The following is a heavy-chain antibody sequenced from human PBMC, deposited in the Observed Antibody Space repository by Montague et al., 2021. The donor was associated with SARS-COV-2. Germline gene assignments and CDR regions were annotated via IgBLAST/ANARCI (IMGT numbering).Heavy chain of an antibody. V-gene: IGHV1-24*01. CDR1: GYTLNEVP. CDR2: FDPEHGET. J-gene: IGHJ3*01. D-gene: IGHD3-3*02. CDR3: ATESIVGVVIYALAF. Sequence: SVKVSCKASGYTLNEVPIYWVRQAPGEGLEWMGSFDPEHGETVYTQKFQGRVTMTEDPSTETAYLELSNLTSDDTAVYYCATESIVGVVIYALAFWGQGTLVTVSS.